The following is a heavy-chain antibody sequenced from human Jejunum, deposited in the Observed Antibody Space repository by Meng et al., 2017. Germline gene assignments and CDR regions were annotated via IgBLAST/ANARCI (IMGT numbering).Heavy chain of an antibody. CDR1: GFAFSSYG. D-gene: IGHD7-27*01. Sequence: QVQLGDSGGGVVQPGTSLRLSCAASGFAFSSYGMPWVRQSPGKGLEWVAFIWNDGSTQYYADSVKGRFTISRDNSKNTLFLQMNSLTAEDTAVYYCARDIRVTGGYWYLDLWGRGTLVTVSS. CDR3: ARDIRVTGGYWYLDL. CDR2: IWNDGSTQ. J-gene: IGHJ2*01. V-gene: IGHV3-33*01.